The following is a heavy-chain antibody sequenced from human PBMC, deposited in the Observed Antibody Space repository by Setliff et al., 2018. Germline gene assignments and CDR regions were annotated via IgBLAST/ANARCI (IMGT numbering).Heavy chain of an antibody. CDR3: ARGRDGYTSNAFEF. J-gene: IGHJ3*01. CDR2: IIPLLETA. D-gene: IGHD5-12*01. CDR1: GDTFSTYA. Sequence: SVKVSCKASGDTFSTYALSWVRQAPGQGLEWMGGIIPLLETAKYAQKFQGRVTITADESTRTVYMELSSLRSEDTAIYYCARGRDGYTSNAFEFWGQGTKVTVSS. V-gene: IGHV1-69*13.